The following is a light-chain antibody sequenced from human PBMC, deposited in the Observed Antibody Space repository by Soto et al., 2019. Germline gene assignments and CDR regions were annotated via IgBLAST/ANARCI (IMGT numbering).Light chain of an antibody. V-gene: IGKV3-15*01. CDR1: QSVETF. Sequence: DIVMTQSPAILSVSPGERATLSCRASQSVETFLAWFQHKAGQAPRLPIFGASTRAAGVPARFSGGGSGTEFTLTIDSLRSEDFAVYFCQQYHAWPPGTFGGGTKVEIK. CDR2: GAS. CDR3: QQYHAWPPGT. J-gene: IGKJ4*01.